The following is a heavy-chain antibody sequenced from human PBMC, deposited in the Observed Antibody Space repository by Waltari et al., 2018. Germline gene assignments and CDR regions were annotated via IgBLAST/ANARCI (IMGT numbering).Heavy chain of an antibody. CDR2: IYYSGST. Sequence: QVQLQESGPGLVKPSETLSLTCTVSGGSISSYYWSWIRQPTGKGLEWIGYIYYSGSTNYNPSLKSRVTISVDTSKNQFSLKLSSVTAADTAVYYCARSFKDYYDSSGYPRWFDPWGQGTLVTVSS. D-gene: IGHD3-22*01. CDR1: GGSISSYY. J-gene: IGHJ5*02. V-gene: IGHV4-59*01. CDR3: ARSFKDYYDSSGYPRWFDP.